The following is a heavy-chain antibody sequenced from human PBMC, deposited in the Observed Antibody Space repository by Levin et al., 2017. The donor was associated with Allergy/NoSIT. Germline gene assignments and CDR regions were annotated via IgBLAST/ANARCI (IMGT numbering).Heavy chain of an antibody. CDR2: ISTATTYA. CDR3: ARALWGEPFDF. Sequence: GESLKISCAASGFTFTDYYMSWIRQAPGKGLEWISYISTATTYANYADSVKGRFTISRDNAKNSLYLQMYSLRADDTAVYYCARALWGEPFDFWGQGTLVTVSS. CDR1: GFTFTDYY. V-gene: IGHV3-11*05. J-gene: IGHJ4*02. D-gene: IGHD3-16*01.